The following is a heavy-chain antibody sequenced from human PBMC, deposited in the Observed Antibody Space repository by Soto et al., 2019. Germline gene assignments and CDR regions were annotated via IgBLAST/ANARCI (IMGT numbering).Heavy chain of an antibody. V-gene: IGHV5-51*01. D-gene: IGHD3-22*01. CDR3: AAKYYYDSSGYYYEYYFDY. Sequence: PGESLKISCKGSGYSFTSYWIGWVRQMPGKGLEWMGTIYPGDSDTRYSPSFQGQVTISADKSISTAYLQWSSLKASDTAMYYCAAKYYYDSSGYYYEYYFDYWGQGTLVTVSS. CDR1: GYSFTSYW. CDR2: IYPGDSDT. J-gene: IGHJ4*02.